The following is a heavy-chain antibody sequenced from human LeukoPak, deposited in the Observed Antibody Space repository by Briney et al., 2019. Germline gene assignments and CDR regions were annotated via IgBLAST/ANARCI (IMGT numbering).Heavy chain of an antibody. CDR3: ARHRGSGWYYFDY. D-gene: IGHD6-19*01. CDR1: GYSISSGYY. V-gene: IGHV4-38-2*01. J-gene: IGHJ4*02. Sequence: PSETLSLTCAVSGYSISSGYYWGWIRQPPGKGLEWIGSIYHSGSTYYNPSLKSRVTISVHTSKNQFSLKLSSVTAADTAVYYCARHRGSGWYYFDYWGQGTLVTVSS. CDR2: IYHSGST.